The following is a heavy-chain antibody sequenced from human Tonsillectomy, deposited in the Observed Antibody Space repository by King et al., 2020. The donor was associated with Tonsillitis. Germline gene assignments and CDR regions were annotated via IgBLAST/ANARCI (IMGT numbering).Heavy chain of an antibody. CDR3: AKGPYREGYYFDY. D-gene: IGHD2-2*01. CDR2: ISGSGGST. V-gene: IGHV3-23*01. J-gene: IGHJ4*02. CDR1: GFTISSYA. Sequence: VQLLESGGGLVQPGGSLRLSCAASGFTISSYAMSWVRQAPGKGLEWVSAISGSGGSTYYADSVKGRFTISRDNSKNTLYLQMNSLRAEDTAVYYCAKGPYREGYYFDYWGQGTLVTVSS.